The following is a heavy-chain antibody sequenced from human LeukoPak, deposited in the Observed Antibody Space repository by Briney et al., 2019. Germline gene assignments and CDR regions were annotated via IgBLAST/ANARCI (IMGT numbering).Heavy chain of an antibody. CDR1: GFTFSSYA. CDR3: ARWLESVQGGDY. Sequence: GGSLRLSCAASGFTFSSYAMSWVRQAPEKGLEWVSAISGSGGSTYYADSVKGRFTISRDNSKNTLCLQMNSLRAEDTAVYYCARWLESVQGGDYWGQGTLVTVSS. D-gene: IGHD6-19*01. V-gene: IGHV3-23*01. CDR2: ISGSGGST. J-gene: IGHJ4*02.